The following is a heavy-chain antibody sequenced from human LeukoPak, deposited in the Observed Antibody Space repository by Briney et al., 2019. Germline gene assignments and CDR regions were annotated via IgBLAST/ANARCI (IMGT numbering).Heavy chain of an antibody. CDR3: ARETLAAAGDAFDI. J-gene: IGHJ3*02. CDR1: GFTFSSYS. Sequence: GSLRLSCAASGFTFSSYSMNWIRQPPGKGLEWIGSIYYSGSTYYNPSLKSRVTISVDTSKNHFSLKLSSVTAADTAVYYCARETLAAAGDAFDIWGQGTMVTVSS. D-gene: IGHD6-13*01. V-gene: IGHV4-39*07. CDR2: IYYSGST.